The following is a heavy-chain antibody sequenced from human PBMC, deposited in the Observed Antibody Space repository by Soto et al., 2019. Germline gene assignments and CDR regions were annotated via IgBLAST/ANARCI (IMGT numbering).Heavy chain of an antibody. V-gene: IGHV3-23*01. CDR1: GFTFSSYA. CDR2: ISGSGGST. Sequence: GGDLRLSCAASGFTFSSYAMSWVRQAPGKGLEWVSAISGSGGSTYYADSVKGRFTISRDNSKNTLYLQMNSLRAEDTAVYYSAKDGIMEIDYPPGYYGMDVWGQGTTVTVSS. D-gene: IGHD4-17*01. J-gene: IGHJ6*02. CDR3: AKDGIMEIDYPPGYYGMDV.